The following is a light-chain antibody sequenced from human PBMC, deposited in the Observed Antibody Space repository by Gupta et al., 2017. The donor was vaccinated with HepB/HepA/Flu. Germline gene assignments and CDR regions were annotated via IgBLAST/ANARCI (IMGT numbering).Light chain of an antibody. Sequence: EIVLTQSPDFQSVTPKEKVTITCRATQSIGTSLHWYQHKPDQSPKLLIKYASQSFSGVPSRFSGSGSGTDFTLTINSLEAGDAATYFCQQTSGLPWTFGQGTKVEIK. CDR1: QSIGTS. V-gene: IGKV6-21*01. J-gene: IGKJ1*01. CDR3: QQTSGLPWT. CDR2: YAS.